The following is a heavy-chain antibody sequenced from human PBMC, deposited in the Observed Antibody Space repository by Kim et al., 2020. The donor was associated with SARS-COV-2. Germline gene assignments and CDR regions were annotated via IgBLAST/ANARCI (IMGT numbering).Heavy chain of an antibody. Sequence: GGSLRLSCAASGFTFSSYAMSWVRQAPGKGLEWVSAISGSGGSTYYADSVKGRFTISRDNSKNSLYLQMNSLRAEDTAVYYCARDTPPKWAVLLWFGEPGVPLDAFDIWGQGTMVTVSS. J-gene: IGHJ3*02. CDR2: ISGSGGST. CDR1: GFTFSSYA. CDR3: ARDTPPKWAVLLWFGEPGVPLDAFDI. V-gene: IGHV3-23*01. D-gene: IGHD3-10*01.